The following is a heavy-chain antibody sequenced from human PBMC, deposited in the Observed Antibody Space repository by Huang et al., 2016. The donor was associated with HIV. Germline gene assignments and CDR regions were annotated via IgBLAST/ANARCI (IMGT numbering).Heavy chain of an antibody. CDR1: GFTFSSYA. D-gene: IGHD3-3*01. V-gene: IGHV3-23*01. CDR3: AKDVTIFGGGRRFDY. J-gene: IGHJ4*02. Sequence: EVQLLESGGGLVQPGGSLRLSCAASGFTFSSYAISWVRQAPGEGLEWVSAISGSGGSTYYADAVKGRFTISRDNSKNTLYLQMNSLRAEDTAVYYCAKDVTIFGGGRRFDYWGQGTLVTVSS. CDR2: ISGSGGST.